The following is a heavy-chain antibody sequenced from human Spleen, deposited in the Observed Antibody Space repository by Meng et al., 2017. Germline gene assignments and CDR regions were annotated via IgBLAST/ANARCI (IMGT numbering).Heavy chain of an antibody. CDR2: IYSGGNT. CDR3: AKGDNNRWTFDY. D-gene: IGHD1/OR15-1a*01. J-gene: IGHJ4*02. V-gene: IGHV3-53*01. Sequence: GESLKISCAASGFTVSHNYMSWVRQAPGKGLEWVSVIYSGGNTYYADSVKGRFTISRDNSKNTVFLQINSLRAEDTAVYYCAKGDNNRWTFDYWGQGTLVTVSS. CDR1: GFTVSHNY.